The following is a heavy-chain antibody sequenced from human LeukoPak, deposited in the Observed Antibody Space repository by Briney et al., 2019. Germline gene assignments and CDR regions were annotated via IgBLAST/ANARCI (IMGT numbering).Heavy chain of an antibody. CDR1: GFTFSSYA. Sequence: PGGSLRLSCAASGFTFSSYAMHWVRQAPGKGLEYVSAISSNGGSTYYANSVKGRFTISRDNSKNTLYLQMGSLRAEDMAVYYCARSAFNRYDFWSGYPDYWGQGTLVTVSS. CDR2: ISSNGGST. J-gene: IGHJ4*02. V-gene: IGHV3-64*01. CDR3: ARSAFNRYDFWSGYPDY. D-gene: IGHD3-3*01.